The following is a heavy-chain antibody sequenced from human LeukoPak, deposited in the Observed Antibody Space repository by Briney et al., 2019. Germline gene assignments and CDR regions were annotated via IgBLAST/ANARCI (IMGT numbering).Heavy chain of an antibody. V-gene: IGHV3-30*18. J-gene: IGHJ4*02. CDR1: GFTFSSYG. CDR3: AKERVGYGYYFDY. D-gene: IGHD5-18*01. Sequence: GGSLRLSCAASGFTFSSYGMHWVRQAPGKGLEWVAVISYDGSNKYCADSVKGRFTISRDNSKNTLYLQMNSLRAEDTAVYYCAKERVGYGYYFDYWGQGTLVTVSS. CDR2: ISYDGSNK.